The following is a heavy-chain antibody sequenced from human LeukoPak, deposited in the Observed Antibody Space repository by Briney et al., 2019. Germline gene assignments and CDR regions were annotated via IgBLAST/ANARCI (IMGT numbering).Heavy chain of an antibody. CDR2: IKQDGSEK. Sequence: PGGSLRLSCAASGFTFSSYWMSWVRQAPGKGLGWVANIKQDGSEKYYVDSVKGRFTISRDNAKNSLYLQMNSLRAEDTAVYYCARSSIAARRLLDYWGQGTLVTVSS. D-gene: IGHD6-6*01. V-gene: IGHV3-7*01. J-gene: IGHJ4*02. CDR3: ARSSIAARRLLDY. CDR1: GFTFSSYW.